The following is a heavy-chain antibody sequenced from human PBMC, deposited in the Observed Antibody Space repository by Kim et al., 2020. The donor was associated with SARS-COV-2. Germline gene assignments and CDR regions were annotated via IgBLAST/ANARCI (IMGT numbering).Heavy chain of an antibody. Sequence: SVKVSCKASGGTFSSYAISWVRQAPGQGLEWMGGIIPIFGTANYAQKFQGRVTIAADKSTSTAYMELSSLRSEDTAVYYCARDQGGVGVTWVTVLDYWGQGTLVTVSS. CDR1: GGTFSSYA. CDR3: ARDQGGVGVTWVTVLDY. D-gene: IGHD1-26*01. J-gene: IGHJ4*02. CDR2: IIPIFGTA. V-gene: IGHV1-69*06.